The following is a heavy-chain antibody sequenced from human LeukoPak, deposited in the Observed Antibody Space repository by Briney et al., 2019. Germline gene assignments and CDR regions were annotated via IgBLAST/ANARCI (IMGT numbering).Heavy chain of an antibody. CDR3: AKENYYYGMDV. CDR1: GFSVKSNY. J-gene: IGHJ6*02. CDR2: IYSGGSA. Sequence: GGSLRLSCTASGFSVKSNYMSWVRQAPGKGLEWVAVIYSGGSAHHAAPVRGRFTISRDNSKNTLYLQMNSLRAEDTALYYCAKENYYYGMDVWGQGTTVTVSS. V-gene: IGHV3-53*05.